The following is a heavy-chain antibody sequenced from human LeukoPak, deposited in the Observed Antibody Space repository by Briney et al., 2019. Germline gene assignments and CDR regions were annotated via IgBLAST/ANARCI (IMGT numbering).Heavy chain of an antibody. Sequence: SETLSPTCTVSGGSISSYYWSWIRQPPGKGLEWIGYIYYSGSTNCNPSLKSRVTVSVDTSKNQFSLKLSSVTAADTAVYYCARAFSSGWYPYSIGGLWFDFWGQGTLVTVSS. V-gene: IGHV4-59*01. CDR2: IYYSGST. CDR1: GGSISSYY. D-gene: IGHD6-19*01. J-gene: IGHJ4*02. CDR3: ARAFSSGWYPYSIGGLWFDF.